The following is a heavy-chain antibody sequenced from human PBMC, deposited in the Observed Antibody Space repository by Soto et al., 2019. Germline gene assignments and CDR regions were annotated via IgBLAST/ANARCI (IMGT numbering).Heavy chain of an antibody. V-gene: IGHV4-61*01. CDR1: GGSFSSGSYY. J-gene: IGHJ6*02. D-gene: IGHD3-22*01. CDR2: IYYSGST. CDR3: ARAPRLGYLESSGYYTYYYGMDG. Sequence: SEPLSLTSTVSGGSFSSGSYYWSWIRQPPGKGLEWIGYIYYSGSTNYNPSLKSRVTISVDTSKNQFSLKLSSVTAADTAVYYCARAPRLGYLESSGYYTYYYGMDGWGRGTTGTVAS.